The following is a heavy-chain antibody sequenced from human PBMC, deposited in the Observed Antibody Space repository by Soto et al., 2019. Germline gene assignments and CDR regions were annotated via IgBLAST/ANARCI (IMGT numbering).Heavy chain of an antibody. D-gene: IGHD3-16*01. J-gene: IGHJ4*02. CDR1: GDSVSSNSAA. CDR3: AKDVSSSSYDYFDY. Sequence: PSQTLSLTCAISGDSVSSNSAAWNWIRQSPSRGLEWLGRTYYRSKWYNDYAVSVKSRITINPDTSKNQFSLQLNSLRAEDTALYYCAKDVSSSSYDYFDYWGQGILVTVSS. CDR2: TYYRSKWYN. V-gene: IGHV6-1*01.